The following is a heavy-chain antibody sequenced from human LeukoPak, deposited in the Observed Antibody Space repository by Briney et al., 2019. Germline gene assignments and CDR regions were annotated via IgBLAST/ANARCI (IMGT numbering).Heavy chain of an antibody. V-gene: IGHV4-4*07. CDR2: IYTSGST. Sequence: PSETLSLTCTVSGGSISSYYWSWIRQPAGKGLEWIGRIYTSGSTNYNPSLKSRVTMSVDTSKNQFSLKLSSVTAADTAVYYCAIVPELGAPGYFDDCVQGTLVTVSS. J-gene: IGHJ4*02. CDR1: GGSISSYY. CDR3: AIVPELGAPGYFDD. D-gene: IGHD3-16*01.